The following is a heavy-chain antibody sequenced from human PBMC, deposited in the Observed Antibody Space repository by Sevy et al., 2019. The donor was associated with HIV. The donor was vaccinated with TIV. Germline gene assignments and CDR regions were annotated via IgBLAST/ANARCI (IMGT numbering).Heavy chain of an antibody. D-gene: IGHD6-19*01. V-gene: IGHV4-39*01. CDR3: AGPILTYNNGWSYYDY. J-gene: IGHJ4*02. CDR1: GASISSSGYY. Sequence: SETLSLTCTVSGASISSSGYYWGWIRQPPGKGLEWIASINYSGSTFYNPSLKSRVTISADTSKNQFSLDLNSVTAADTAIYYCAGPILTYNNGWSYYDYWGREPWSPSPQ. CDR2: INYSGST.